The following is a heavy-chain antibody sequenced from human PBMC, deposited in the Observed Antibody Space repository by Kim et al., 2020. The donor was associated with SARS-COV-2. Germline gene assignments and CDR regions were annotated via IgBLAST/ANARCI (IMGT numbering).Heavy chain of an antibody. J-gene: IGHJ6*02. CDR1: GFTFSSYE. Sequence: GGSLRLSCAASGFTFSSYEMNWVRQAPGKGLEWVSYISSSGSTIYYADSVKGRFTISRDNAKNSPYLQMNSLRAEDTAVYYCARDSCVYYYYYGMDVWGQGTTVTVSS. CDR2: ISSSGSTI. CDR3: ARDSCVYYYYYGMDV. V-gene: IGHV3-48*03.